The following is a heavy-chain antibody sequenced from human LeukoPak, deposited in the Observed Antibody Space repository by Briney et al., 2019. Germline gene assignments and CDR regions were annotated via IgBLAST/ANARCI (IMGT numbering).Heavy chain of an antibody. CDR1: VGSFSGYY. V-gene: IGHV4-34*01. J-gene: IGHJ4*02. D-gene: IGHD1-26*01. CDR2: INHSGST. CDR3: ARRSSVGAFDY. Sequence: SETLSLTCAVYVGSFSGYYWSWIRQSPGKGLEWIGEINHSGSTNYHPSLRSRVTISADTSKNQFSLKLRSVTAADTAVYYCARRSSVGAFDYWGQGTLVTVSS.